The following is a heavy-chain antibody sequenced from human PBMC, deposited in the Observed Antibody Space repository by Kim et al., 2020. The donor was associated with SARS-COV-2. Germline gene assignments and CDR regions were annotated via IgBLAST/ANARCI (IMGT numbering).Heavy chain of an antibody. V-gene: IGHV3-33*01. CDR2: IRFDGDYK. CDR3: VREGTTRDFEK. Sequence: QAPGKGLQWVAEIRFDGDYKKYAVSAKGRFTMSRENSKNTVHLQMNNLRVEDTAVYYCVREGTTRDFEKWGQGTLVTVSS. D-gene: IGHD4-17*01. J-gene: IGHJ4*02.